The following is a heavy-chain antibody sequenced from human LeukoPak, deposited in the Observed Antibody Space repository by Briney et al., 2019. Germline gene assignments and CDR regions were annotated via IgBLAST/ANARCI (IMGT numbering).Heavy chain of an antibody. Sequence: GGSLRLSCAASGFSFGIYGMNWVRQAPGKGLEWVAYIRYDGVNKYYADSVKGRFTISRDNSKNTLYLQMNSLRAEDTAVYYCTKKTMGNDGHFDSWGQGTLVTVSS. CDR2: IRYDGVNK. J-gene: IGHJ4*02. V-gene: IGHV3-30*02. D-gene: IGHD1-26*01. CDR3: TKKTMGNDGHFDS. CDR1: GFSFGIYG.